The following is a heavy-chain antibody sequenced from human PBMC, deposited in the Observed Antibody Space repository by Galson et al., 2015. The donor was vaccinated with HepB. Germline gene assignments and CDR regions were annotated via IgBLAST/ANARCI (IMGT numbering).Heavy chain of an antibody. CDR3: ARYAKSSDNWFDP. CDR1: GFTFSDYY. D-gene: IGHD2-2*01. V-gene: IGHV3-11*06. J-gene: IGHJ5*02. CDR2: ISGAGTYT. Sequence: SLRLSCAASGFTFSDYYMAWIRQAPGEGLEWISYISGAGTYTNYPRSVKGRFTISRDNAKNTLYLEMNSLRADDTAVYYCARYAKSSDNWFDPWGQGILVTVSS.